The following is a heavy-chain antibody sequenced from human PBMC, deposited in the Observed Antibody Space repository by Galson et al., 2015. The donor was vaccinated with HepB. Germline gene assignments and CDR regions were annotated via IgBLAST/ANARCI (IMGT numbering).Heavy chain of an antibody. CDR1: GFTFSTYA. V-gene: IGHV3-23*01. D-gene: IGHD2-15*01. J-gene: IGHJ4*02. CDR3: ARKTPVGSSAFFFDF. CDR2: ISASDDKT. Sequence: SLRLSCAASGFTFSTYAMIWVRQAPGKGLECVSGISASDDKTYYADSVKGRFTISRDDSENTLYLQMSGLRAEDTAVYYCARKTPVGSSAFFFDFWGQAILVTVSS.